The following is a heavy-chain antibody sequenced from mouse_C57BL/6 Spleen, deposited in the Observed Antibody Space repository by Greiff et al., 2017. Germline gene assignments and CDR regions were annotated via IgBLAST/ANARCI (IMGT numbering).Heavy chain of an antibody. CDR2: IYPSDSET. J-gene: IGHJ3*01. Sequence: QVQLQQSGAELVRPGSSVKLSCKASGYTFTSYWMDWVKQRPGQGLEWIGNIYPSDSETHYNQKFKDKATLTVDKSSSTAYMQLSSLTSEDSAVYYCARGGGYDYDDAYWGQGTLVTVSA. D-gene: IGHD2-4*01. CDR1: GYTFTSYW. CDR3: ARGGGYDYDDAY. V-gene: IGHV1-61*01.